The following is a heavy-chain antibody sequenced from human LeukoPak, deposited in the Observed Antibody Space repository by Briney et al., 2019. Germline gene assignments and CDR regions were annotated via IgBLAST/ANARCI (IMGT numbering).Heavy chain of an antibody. CDR2: ISSRRSSL. CDR3: TRDRWSSSSDSFDS. CDR1: GFSFSSYT. J-gene: IGHJ4*02. V-gene: IGHV3-21*06. Sequence: GGSLRLTSAASGFSFSSYTMNSVSQTPAKGLEWVSSISSRRSSLYSADSVEGRFHISRHNAKNSLLLHMNSLRAEHTTVYHCTRDRWSSSSDSFDSWGLGTLFIVSS. D-gene: IGHD6-6*01.